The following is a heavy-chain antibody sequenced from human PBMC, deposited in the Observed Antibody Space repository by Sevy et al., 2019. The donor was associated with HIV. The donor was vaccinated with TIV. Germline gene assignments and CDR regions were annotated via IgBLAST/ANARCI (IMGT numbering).Heavy chain of an antibody. V-gene: IGHV1-18*01. D-gene: IGHD2-2*02. CDR1: GYTFPNYG. J-gene: IGHJ4*02. Sequence: ASVKVSCKTSGYTFPNYGINWVRQAPGQGLEWMGWISAYNGSTNYAQKFQGRVTMTTDTSTSTAYMELRSLRSDDTAVYYFARYCSSTSCYTVDRKLDYWGQGTLVTVSS. CDR2: ISAYNGST. CDR3: ARYCSSTSCYTVDRKLDY.